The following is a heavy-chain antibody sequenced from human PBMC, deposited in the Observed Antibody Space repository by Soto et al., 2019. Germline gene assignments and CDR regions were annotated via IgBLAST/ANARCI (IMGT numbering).Heavy chain of an antibody. CDR1: GGSIRSNNW. D-gene: IGHD1-26*01. V-gene: IGHV4-4*02. J-gene: IGHJ4*02. CDR2: IFQSEST. CDR3: ARVYSGSDSAY. Sequence: QVQLQESGPGLVKPSGTLSLTCAVSGGSIRSNNWWSWVRQPPGKGLEWIGEIFQSESTNYNPSLKXRVTISVDNSKNQCSLKLSSVTAADTAVYYCARVYSGSDSAYWGQGTLVTVSS.